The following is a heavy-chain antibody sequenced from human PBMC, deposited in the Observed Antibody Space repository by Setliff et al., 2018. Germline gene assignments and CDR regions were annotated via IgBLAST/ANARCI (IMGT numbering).Heavy chain of an antibody. D-gene: IGHD5-18*01. CDR3: ARVGFDRAVDTAMAAKHYFDY. V-gene: IGHV4-61*09. CDR2: IYTSGST. J-gene: IGHJ4*02. CDR1: GGSISSGSYY. Sequence: PSETLSLTCTVSGGSISSGSYYWSWIRQPAGKGLDWIGHIYTSGSTNYNPSPKSRVTISVDTSKNQFSLKLSSVTAAATAVYYCARVGFDRAVDTAMAAKHYFDYWGQGTLVTVSS.